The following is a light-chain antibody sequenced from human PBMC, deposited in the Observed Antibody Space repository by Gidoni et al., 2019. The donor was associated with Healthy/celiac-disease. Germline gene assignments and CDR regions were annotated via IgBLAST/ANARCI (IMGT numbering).Light chain of an antibody. CDR1: QGISSY. CDR2: AAS. V-gene: IGKV1-9*01. Sequence: IQLTQSPSFLSASVGDRVTITCRASQGISSYLAWYQQKPGKAPKLLIYAASTLQSGVPSRFSGSGSGTEFTLTISSLQPEDFATYYCQQLNSYPWITFGQGTRLEIK. CDR3: QQLNSYPWIT. J-gene: IGKJ5*01.